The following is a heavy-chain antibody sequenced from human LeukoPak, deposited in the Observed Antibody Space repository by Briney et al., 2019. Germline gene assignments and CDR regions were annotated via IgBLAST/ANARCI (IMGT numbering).Heavy chain of an antibody. CDR2: INPNSGGT. D-gene: IGHD2-2*01. CDR3: ARHLGDCSSTSCPAGSLDY. CDR1: GYTFTGYY. Sequence: ASVKVSCKASGYTFTGYYMYWVRQAPGQGLEWMGWINPNSGGTNYAQKFQGRVTMTRDTSISTAYMELSRLRSDDTAVYYCARHLGDCSSTSCPAGSLDYWGQGTLVTVSS. J-gene: IGHJ4*02. V-gene: IGHV1-2*02.